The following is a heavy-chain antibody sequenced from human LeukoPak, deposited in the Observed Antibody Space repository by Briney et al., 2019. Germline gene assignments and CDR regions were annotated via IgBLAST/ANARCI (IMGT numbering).Heavy chain of an antibody. D-gene: IGHD2-2*01. Sequence: SVKVSCKASGGTFSSYAISWVRQAPGQGLEWMGGIIPIFGTANYAQKFQGRVTITADESTSTAYMELSSLRSEDTAVYYCARNLNLVPAANRNWFDPWGRGTLITVPS. CDR3: ARNLNLVPAANRNWFDP. CDR1: GGTFSSYA. V-gene: IGHV1-69*13. CDR2: IIPIFGTA. J-gene: IGHJ5*02.